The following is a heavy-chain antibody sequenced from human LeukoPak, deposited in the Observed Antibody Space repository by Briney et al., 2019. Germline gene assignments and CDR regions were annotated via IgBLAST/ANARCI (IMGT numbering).Heavy chain of an antibody. CDR1: GFTFSSFA. Sequence: GGSLRLSRAASGFTFSSFAISWVRQAPGQGLEWVSAISNGDSTYYVDSVKGRFTISRDNSKNTVHLQMNSLRAEDTALYYCAKESPYAVRGTDRVYYFDYWGQGALVSVSS. V-gene: IGHV3-23*01. D-gene: IGHD6-19*01. J-gene: IGHJ4*02. CDR3: AKESPYAVRGTDRVYYFDY. CDR2: ISNGDST.